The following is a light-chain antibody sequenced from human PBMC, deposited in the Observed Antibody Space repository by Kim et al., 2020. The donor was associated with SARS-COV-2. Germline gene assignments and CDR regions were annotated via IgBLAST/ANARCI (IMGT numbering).Light chain of an antibody. CDR3: QQYSDKSS. Sequence: TVMTQSPATLSVSPGERVTLSCRASQTVGRNLAWYQQKPGQAPRLLIYDASTGATGVPGRFTGSGSGTEFSLTISSLQSEDVAIYHCQQYSDKSSFGQGTRLEIK. J-gene: IGKJ5*01. CDR1: QTVGRN. CDR2: DAS. V-gene: IGKV3-15*01.